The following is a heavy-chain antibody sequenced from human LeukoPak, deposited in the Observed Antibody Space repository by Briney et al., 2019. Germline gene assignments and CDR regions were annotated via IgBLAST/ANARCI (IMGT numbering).Heavy chain of an antibody. CDR2: INPSGGST. CDR1: GYTFTSYY. V-gene: IGHV1-46*01. Sequence: GASVKVSCKASGYTFTSYYMHWVRQAPGQGLEWMGIINPSGGSTSYAQKFQGRVTMTRDTSTITVYMELSSLRSEDTAVYYCARDPSSGPSDNWFDPWGQGTLVTVSS. D-gene: IGHD6-19*01. J-gene: IGHJ5*02. CDR3: ARDPSSGPSDNWFDP.